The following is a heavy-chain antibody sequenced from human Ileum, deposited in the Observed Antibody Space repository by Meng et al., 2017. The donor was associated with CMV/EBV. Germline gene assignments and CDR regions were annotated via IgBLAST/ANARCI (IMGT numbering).Heavy chain of an antibody. V-gene: IGHV6-1*01. D-gene: IGHD1/OR15-1a*01. J-gene: IGHJ4*02. CDR2: TYYRSKWYS. Sequence: GQRPKSGPGLVKPSQTLSLPCAISGDSVSSNIAAWNWIRQSPSRGLEWLGRTYYRSKWYSDSAISVRSRLSVSPDTSRNQFSLQLTSVTPEDTAVYYCARGSHGTTVSLFDSWGQGILVTVSS. CDR1: GDSVSSNIAA. CDR3: ARGSHGTTVSLFDS.